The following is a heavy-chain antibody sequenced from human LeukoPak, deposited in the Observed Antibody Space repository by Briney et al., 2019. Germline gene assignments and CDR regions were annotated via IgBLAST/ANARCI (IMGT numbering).Heavy chain of an antibody. CDR2: IYYSGST. CDR3: ARHDSAGLYFDY. V-gene: IGHV4-39*01. D-gene: IGHD6-13*01. CDR1: GGTISNYY. Sequence: SETLSLTCTVSGGTISNYYWGWIRQPPGKGLEWIGSIYYSGSTYYNPSLKSRVTISVDTSKNQFSLKLSSVTAADTAVYYCARHDSAGLYFDYWGQGTLVTVSS. J-gene: IGHJ4*02.